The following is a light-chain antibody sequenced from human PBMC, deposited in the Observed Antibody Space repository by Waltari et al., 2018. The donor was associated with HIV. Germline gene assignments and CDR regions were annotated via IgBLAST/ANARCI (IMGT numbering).Light chain of an antibody. V-gene: IGLV1-44*01. J-gene: IGLJ3*02. CDR1: SSNIGSYT. Sequence: QSVLTQPPSASGTPGQRVTISCSGSSSNIGSYTVNWYQQRPGTAPKLLIYSKYQRPSGGPDRFAGSKSCTSASLAISGLQSEDDADYYCAAWDDSLNGWVFGGGTKLTVL. CDR3: AAWDDSLNGWV. CDR2: SKY.